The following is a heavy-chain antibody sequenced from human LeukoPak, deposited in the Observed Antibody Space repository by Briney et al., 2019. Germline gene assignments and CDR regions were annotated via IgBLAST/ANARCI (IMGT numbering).Heavy chain of an antibody. J-gene: IGHJ4*02. Sequence: GGSLRLSCVVSGFTFSSYALHWVRQAPGKGLEWVAVISYDETNKYHADSVKGRFTISRDNSKNTLYLQMNSLRAEDTAVYYCVRDLGGRPGHWGQGTLVTVSS. CDR3: VRDLGGRPGH. CDR2: ISYDETNK. D-gene: IGHD1-26*01. CDR1: GFTFSSYA. V-gene: IGHV3-30-3*01.